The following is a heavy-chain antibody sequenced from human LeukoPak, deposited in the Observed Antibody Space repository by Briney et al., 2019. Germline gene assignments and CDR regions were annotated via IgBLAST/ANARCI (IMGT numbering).Heavy chain of an antibody. J-gene: IGHJ4*02. Sequence: PGGSLRLSCAASGFTFSSYSMNWVRQAPGKGLEWVSSISSSSSYIYYADSVKGRFTISRDNAKNSLYLQMNSLRAEDTAVYYCARASAVATSPFDYWGQGTLVTVSS. V-gene: IGHV3-21*01. D-gene: IGHD5-12*01. CDR1: GFTFSSYS. CDR3: ARASAVATSPFDY. CDR2: ISSSSSYI.